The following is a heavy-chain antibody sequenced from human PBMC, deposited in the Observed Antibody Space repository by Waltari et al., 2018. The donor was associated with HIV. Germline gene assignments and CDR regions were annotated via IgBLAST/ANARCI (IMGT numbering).Heavy chain of an antibody. CDR1: GDTFSAYF. V-gene: IGHV1-2*06. CDR3: ARGEDVSLTHLPPGFRLQF. Sequence: QTPLVQSPSEVRARATSVTLSCKTSGDTFSAYFLYWFRQAPGQGLEWLGRINPDRGETTYSQAFQTGVTMTRDTSSASAYMELTRLTAADTAMYFCARGEDVSLTHLPPGFRLQFWGQGSLVSVSS. J-gene: IGHJ4*02. CDR2: INPDRGET. D-gene: IGHD2-21*02.